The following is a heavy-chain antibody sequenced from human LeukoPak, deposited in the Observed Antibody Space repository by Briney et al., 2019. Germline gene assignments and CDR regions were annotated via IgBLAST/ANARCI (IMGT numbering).Heavy chain of an antibody. CDR3: ARGGFRSTSCYPFDP. Sequence: SGTLSLTCAVSGGSISSSNWWSWVRQPPGKGLEWIGEIYHSGSTNYNPSLKSRVTISVDKSKNQFSLKLSSVTAADTAAYYCARGGFRSTSCYPFDPWGQGTLVTVSS. CDR1: GGSISSSNW. V-gene: IGHV4-4*02. CDR2: IYHSGST. D-gene: IGHD2-2*01. J-gene: IGHJ5*02.